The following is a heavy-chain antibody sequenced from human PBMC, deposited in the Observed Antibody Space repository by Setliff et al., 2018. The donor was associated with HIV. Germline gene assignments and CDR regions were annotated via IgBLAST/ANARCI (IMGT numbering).Heavy chain of an antibody. J-gene: IGHJ4*02. V-gene: IGHV1-69*13. CDR2: IIPMFGTT. CDR3: ARGRWLQSFDY. D-gene: IGHD5-12*01. Sequence: SVKVSCKASGYTFTNYGISWVRQAPGHGLEWMGGIIPMFGTTNYAQKLQGRVTLSADESTSTAYMQLSSLTSEDTAVYYCARGRWLQSFDYWGQGTLVTVSS. CDR1: GYTFTNYG.